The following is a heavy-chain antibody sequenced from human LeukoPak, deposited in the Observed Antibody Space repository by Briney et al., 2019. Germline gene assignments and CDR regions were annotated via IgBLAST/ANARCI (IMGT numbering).Heavy chain of an antibody. CDR1: GYTFTSYD. Sequence: ASVKVSRKASGYTFTSYDINWVRQATGQGLEWMGWMNPNSGNTGYAQKFQGRVTMTRNTSISTAYMELSSLRSEDTAVYYCARVAYIAAAGTSYYYYGMDVWGQGTTVTVSS. D-gene: IGHD6-13*01. CDR2: MNPNSGNT. J-gene: IGHJ6*02. V-gene: IGHV1-8*01. CDR3: ARVAYIAAAGTSYYYYGMDV.